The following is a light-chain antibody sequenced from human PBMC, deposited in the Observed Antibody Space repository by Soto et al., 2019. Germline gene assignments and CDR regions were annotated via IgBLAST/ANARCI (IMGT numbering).Light chain of an antibody. CDR2: DAP. V-gene: IGKV1-5*01. CDR1: ESMSTW. Sequence: DIQMTQSPSTLSASVGDRVTITCRASESMSTWLAWYQQKPGQAPKLLIYDAPTLQSGVPSRFSGRGSGTECTLAIISLQPDDFATYYCQKYHSYFGPGTQVEIK. J-gene: IGKJ3*01. CDR3: QKYHSY.